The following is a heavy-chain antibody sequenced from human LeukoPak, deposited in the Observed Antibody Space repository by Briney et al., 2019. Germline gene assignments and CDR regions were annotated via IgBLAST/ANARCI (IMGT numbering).Heavy chain of an antibody. V-gene: IGHV3-11*04. Sequence: PGGSLRLSCAASKFTFSDYYMSWIRQAPGRGLEWLSYISDIGNTIKYADSVKGRFTISRDNAKNSLYLQMNSLTAEDTAVYYCARAPSDYGDYIYYYGMDVWGQGTTVTVSS. CDR2: ISDIGNTI. CDR3: ARAPSDYGDYIYYYGMDV. J-gene: IGHJ6*02. CDR1: KFTFSDYY. D-gene: IGHD4-17*01.